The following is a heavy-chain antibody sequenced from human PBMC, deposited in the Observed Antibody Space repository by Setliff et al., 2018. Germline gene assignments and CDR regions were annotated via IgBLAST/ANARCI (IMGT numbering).Heavy chain of an antibody. J-gene: IGHJ4*02. CDR1: GYSISTGYY. CDR2: IYRTGTT. D-gene: IGHD3-3*01. Sequence: SETLSLTCGVSGYSISTGYYWAWIRQPPGKGLGWIGSIYRTGTTHYNPSLKSRVTISVDTSKKQFSLKLSSVTAADTAVYYCARRETYYNFWSGYYAYWGQGTLVTVSS. CDR3: ARRETYYNFWSGYYAY. V-gene: IGHV4-38-2*01.